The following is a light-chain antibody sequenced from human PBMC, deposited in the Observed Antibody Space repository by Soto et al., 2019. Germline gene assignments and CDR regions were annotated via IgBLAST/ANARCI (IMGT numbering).Light chain of an antibody. CDR3: QQTNSFPLT. Sequence: DIQMTQSPSSVSASVGDGVTITCRASQGISTSLGWYQQKPGKAPKLLIYAASSLQSGVPSRFSGTGSGTDFTLTSSSLQPEDFATYYWQQTNSFPLTFGGGTKVEIK. V-gene: IGKV1D-12*01. CDR2: AAS. CDR1: QGISTS. J-gene: IGKJ4*01.